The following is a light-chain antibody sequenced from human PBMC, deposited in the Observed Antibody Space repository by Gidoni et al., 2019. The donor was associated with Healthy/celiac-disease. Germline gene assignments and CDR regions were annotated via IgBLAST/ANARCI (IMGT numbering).Light chain of an antibody. Sequence: QSVLTQPPSASGAPGQRVTISCTVSSPNIGAGYDVHWYQQLPGTAPKLLIYGNSNRTSGVPDRFSGSKSGTSASLAITGLQAEDEADYYCQSYDSSLSGYVVFGGGTKLTVL. J-gene: IGLJ2*01. CDR3: QSYDSSLSGYVV. CDR2: GNS. V-gene: IGLV1-40*01. CDR1: SPNIGAGYD.